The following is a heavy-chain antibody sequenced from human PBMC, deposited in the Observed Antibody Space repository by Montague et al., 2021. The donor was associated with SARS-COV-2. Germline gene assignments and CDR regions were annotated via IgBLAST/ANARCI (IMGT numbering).Heavy chain of an antibody. CDR1: GVSFSTYS. CDR3: ARLGDGVVPSPILGVGPYYSYYYMDV. CDR2: IHHGGST. J-gene: IGHJ6*03. V-gene: IGHV4-34*01. D-gene: IGHD3-10*01. Sequence: SETLSLTCAVHGVSFSTYSWNWIRQPPGKGLEWIGEIHHGGSTNYNPSLKSRVTISADTSKNQFSLKLTSVAAADTAVYYCARLGDGVVPSPILGVGPYYSYYYMDVGGKGTTVTVSS.